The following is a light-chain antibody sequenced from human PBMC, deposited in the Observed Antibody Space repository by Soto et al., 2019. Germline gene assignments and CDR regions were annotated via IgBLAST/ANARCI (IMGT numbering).Light chain of an antibody. V-gene: IGKV1-39*01. CDR2: GAS. Sequence: DIQMTQFPSSLSASVGDRVTITCRASQNIINFLNWYQQKPGKAPNLLIYGASSLQSGDPSRFSGSGSGTDFTLTIANLQPEDFATYLCQQSYSTPYTLGRGTELEI. J-gene: IGKJ2*01. CDR1: QNIINF. CDR3: QQSYSTPYT.